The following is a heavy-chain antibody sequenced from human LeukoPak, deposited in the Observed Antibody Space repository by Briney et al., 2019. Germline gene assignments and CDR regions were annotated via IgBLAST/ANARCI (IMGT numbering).Heavy chain of an antibody. V-gene: IGHV4-39*01. CDR2: TYYSGST. J-gene: IGHJ4*02. CDR1: GGSISSSSYY. D-gene: IGHD6-19*01. Sequence: SETLSLTCTVSGGSISSSSYYWGWIRQPPGKGLEWIGSTYYSGSTYYNPSLKSRVTISVDTSKNQFSLKLSSVTAADTAVYYCATRPLGGSSGWYFDYWGQGTLVTVSS. CDR3: ATRPLGGSSGWYFDY.